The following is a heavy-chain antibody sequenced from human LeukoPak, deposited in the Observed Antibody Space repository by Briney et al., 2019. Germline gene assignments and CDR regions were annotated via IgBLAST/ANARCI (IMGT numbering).Heavy chain of an antibody. J-gene: IGHJ6*03. CDR2: IYPGDSDT. CDR1: GYSFTNYW. Sequence: GESLKISCKASGYSFTNYWIGWVRQMPGKGLEWMGIIYPGDSDTRYSPSFQGQVTISADKSISTAYLQWSSLKASDTAMYYCARHEGKWSMVRGATTAYYYYYMDVWGKGTTVTVSS. V-gene: IGHV5-51*01. CDR3: ARHEGKWSMVRGATTAYYYYYMDV. D-gene: IGHD3-10*01.